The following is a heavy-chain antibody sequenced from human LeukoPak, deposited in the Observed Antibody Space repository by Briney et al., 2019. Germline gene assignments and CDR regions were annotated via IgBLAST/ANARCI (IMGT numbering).Heavy chain of an antibody. CDR2: ISSSGSTI. Sequence: GGTLRLFCAASGLTFSSYEMNWVRQAPGKGLEWVSYISSSGSTIYYADSVKGRFTISRDNAKNSLYLQMNSLRAEDTAVYYCAELGITMIGGVWGKGTTVTISS. V-gene: IGHV3-48*03. CDR1: GLTFSSYE. J-gene: IGHJ6*04. D-gene: IGHD3-10*02. CDR3: AELGITMIGGV.